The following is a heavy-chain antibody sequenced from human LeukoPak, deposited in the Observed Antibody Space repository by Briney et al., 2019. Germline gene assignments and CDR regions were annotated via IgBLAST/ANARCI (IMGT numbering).Heavy chain of an antibody. CDR2: IYYSGST. CDR1: GGSISSYY. V-gene: IGHV4-59*01. D-gene: IGHD6-13*01. CDR3: ASLYSSSWYYYYGMDV. Sequence: ETLSLTCTVSGGSISSYYWSWIRQPPGKGLEWIGYIYYSGSTNYNPSLKSRVTISVDTSKDQFSLKLSSVTAADTAVYYCASLYSSSWYYYYGMDVWGQGTTVTVSS. J-gene: IGHJ6*02.